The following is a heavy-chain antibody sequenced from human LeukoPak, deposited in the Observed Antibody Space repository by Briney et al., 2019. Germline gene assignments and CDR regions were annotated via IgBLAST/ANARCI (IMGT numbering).Heavy chain of an antibody. Sequence: GGSLRLSCAASGFTFSSYSMNWVRQAPGKGLEWVSSISSSSSYIYYADSVKGRFTISRDNAKNSLYLQMNSLRAEDTAVYYCARVRRTYERLPIADAFDIWGQGTMVTVSS. CDR1: GFTFSSYS. V-gene: IGHV3-21*01. CDR3: ARVRRTYERLPIADAFDI. D-gene: IGHD3-3*01. J-gene: IGHJ3*02. CDR2: ISSSSSYI.